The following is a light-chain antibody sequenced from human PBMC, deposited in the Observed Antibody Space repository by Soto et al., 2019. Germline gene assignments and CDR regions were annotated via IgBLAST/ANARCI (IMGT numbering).Light chain of an antibody. CDR1: QSLLHSNGYNY. CDR2: LGS. V-gene: IGKV2-28*01. J-gene: IGKJ5*01. CDR3: MQALQTPIT. Sequence: DIVMTQSPLSLPVTPGEPASISCRSSQSLLHSNGYNYLDWYLQKPGQSPQLLIYLGSNRASGVPDRFSGSGSGTDFTLKISRVEAEDVGGYYCMQALQTPITFGHGTRLEIK.